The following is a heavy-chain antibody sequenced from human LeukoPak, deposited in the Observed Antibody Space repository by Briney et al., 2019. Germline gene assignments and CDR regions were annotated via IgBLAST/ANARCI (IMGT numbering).Heavy chain of an antibody. CDR2: ISGSGGNT. CDR3: AKAQWYYDSSGYYPDYYYYGMDV. V-gene: IGHV3-23*01. Sequence: GGSLRLSCAASGFTFSSYAMSWVRQAPGKGLEWVSAISGSGGNTYYADSVKGRFTISRDNSKNTLYLQMNSLRAEDTAVYYCAKAQWYYDSSGYYPDYYYYGMDVWGQGTTVTVSS. J-gene: IGHJ6*02. CDR1: GFTFSSYA. D-gene: IGHD3-22*01.